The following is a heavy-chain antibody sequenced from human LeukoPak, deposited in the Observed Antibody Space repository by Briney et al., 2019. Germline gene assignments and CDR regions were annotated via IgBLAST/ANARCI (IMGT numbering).Heavy chain of an antibody. V-gene: IGHV3-11*04. D-gene: IGHD6-13*01. CDR3: ARDEREGSSWYLRFWMDV. CDR1: GFTFSDYY. Sequence: GGSLRLSCAASGFTFSDYYMSWIRQAPGKGLEWVSYISSSGSTIYYADSVKGRLTISRDNAKNSLYLQMNSLRAEDTAVYYCARDEREGSSWYLRFWMDVWGKGTTVTVSS. CDR2: ISSSGSTI. J-gene: IGHJ6*04.